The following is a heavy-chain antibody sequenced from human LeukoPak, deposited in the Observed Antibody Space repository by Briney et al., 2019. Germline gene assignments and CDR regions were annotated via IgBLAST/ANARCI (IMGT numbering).Heavy chain of an antibody. CDR3: ARHGFGVWGNWFDP. J-gene: IGHJ5*02. CDR1: GGSFSVYY. Sequence: KPSETLSLTCAVYGGSFSVYYWSWIRQPPGKGLEWIGEINHSGSTNYNPSLKSRVTISVDTSKTQFSLKLSSVTATDTAVYYCARHGFGVWGNWFDPWGQGILVTVSS. V-gene: IGHV4-34*01. CDR2: INHSGST. D-gene: IGHD3-10*01.